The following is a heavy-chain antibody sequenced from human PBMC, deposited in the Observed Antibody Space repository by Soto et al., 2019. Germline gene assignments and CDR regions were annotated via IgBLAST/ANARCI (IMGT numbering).Heavy chain of an antibody. CDR3: ARGSGSGSRYFDL. V-gene: IGHV4-4*02. CDR1: GGSISSSNW. Sequence: QVQLQESGPGLVKPSGTLSLTCAVSGGSISSSNWWSWVRQPPGKGLEWIGEIYHSGSTNYNPSLKSRVXKSXDXCKNQFSLKLSSVTAADTAVYYCARGSGSGSRYFDLWGRGTLVTVSS. J-gene: IGHJ2*01. D-gene: IGHD3-10*01. CDR2: IYHSGST.